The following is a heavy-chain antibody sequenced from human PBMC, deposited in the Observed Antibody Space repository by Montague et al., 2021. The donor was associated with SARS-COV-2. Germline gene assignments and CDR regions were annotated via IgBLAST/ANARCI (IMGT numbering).Heavy chain of an antibody. J-gene: IGHJ4*02. V-gene: IGHV3-48*03. CDR2: ISNSGDTK. D-gene: IGHD3-22*01. CDR1: GFIFSSYE. Sequence: PLRLSCAASGFIFSSYEMNWIRQAPGRGLEWVSYISNSGDTKYYADSVKGRFTISRDNAKNSLYLQISSLRAEDTAVYYCARAGEDYYYDSSGFLYWGQGILVTVSS. CDR3: ARAGEDYYYDSSGFLY.